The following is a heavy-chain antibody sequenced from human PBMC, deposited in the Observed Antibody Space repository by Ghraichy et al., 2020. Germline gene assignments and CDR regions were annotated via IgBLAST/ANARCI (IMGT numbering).Heavy chain of an antibody. J-gene: IGHJ2*01. CDR3: ARDARLRRYFDL. D-gene: IGHD3-16*01. Sequence: GGSLRLSCAASGFTFSNYWMSWVRQAPGKGLEWVGNIKYDGSEKFSVDSVKGRFTISRDNAKNSLYLQMNGLRVEDTAVYYCARDARLRRYFDLWGRGTLVTVSS. CDR2: IKYDGSEK. V-gene: IGHV3-7*04. CDR1: GFTFSNYW.